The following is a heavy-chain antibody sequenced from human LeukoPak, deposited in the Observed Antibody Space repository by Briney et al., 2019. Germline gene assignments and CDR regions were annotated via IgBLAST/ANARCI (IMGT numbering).Heavy chain of an antibody. CDR3: GRRLGSYYVDN. V-gene: IGHV3-30*04. D-gene: IGHD3-10*01. CDR2: ISYDGGNK. J-gene: IGHJ4*02. Sequence: PGGSLRLSCEASGFTFSSYAVHWVRQAPGKGLEWVAVISYDGGNKYYADSVKGRFTISRDNSKNTLYLQMNSLRAEDTAVYYCGRRLGSYYVDNWGQGTLVTVSS. CDR1: GFTFSSYA.